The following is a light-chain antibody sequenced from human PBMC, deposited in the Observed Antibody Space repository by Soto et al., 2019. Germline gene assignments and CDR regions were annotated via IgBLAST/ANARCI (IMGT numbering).Light chain of an antibody. J-gene: IGKJ1*01. V-gene: IGKV3-15*01. CDR2: GAS. Sequence: EIVMTQSPATLSVSPGERASLSCRASQSVSSNLAWYQYTPGQAPRLLIYGASTRATGIPARFSGSGSGTEFTLTISSLQSEDFAVYYCQQYNNWPRGTFGQGTKVDIK. CDR1: QSVSSN. CDR3: QQYNNWPRGT.